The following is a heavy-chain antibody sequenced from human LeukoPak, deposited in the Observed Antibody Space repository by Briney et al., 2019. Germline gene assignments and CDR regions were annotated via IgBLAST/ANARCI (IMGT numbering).Heavy chain of an antibody. V-gene: IGHV3-23*01. J-gene: IGHJ4*02. Sequence: GGSLRLSCAASGFTSTNYAMNWVRQAPGKGLEWVSVLIGSSGSTDYADSVKGRFTIFRDKSKNTLFLQMNSLRAEDTAIYFCAKGAYDYIEMGYFDSWGRGTLVTVSS. CDR2: LIGSSGST. CDR1: GFTSTNYA. D-gene: IGHD5-12*01. CDR3: AKGAYDYIEMGYFDS.